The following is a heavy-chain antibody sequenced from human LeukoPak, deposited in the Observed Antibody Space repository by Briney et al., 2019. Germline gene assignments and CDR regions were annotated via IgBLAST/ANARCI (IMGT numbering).Heavy chain of an antibody. CDR2: IRDDGRAE. CDR1: GFSFNNYW. V-gene: IGHV3-7*03. CDR3: ANDGAYYDINTYAFDI. D-gene: IGHD3-22*01. J-gene: IGHJ3*02. Sequence: GGSLRLSCAVSGFSFNNYWMTWVRQAPGKGLEWVASIRDDGRAEYYVDSVKGRFSISRDDAKNSLSLQMNSLRAEDTAVYYCANDGAYYDINTYAFDIWGQGTMVTVSS.